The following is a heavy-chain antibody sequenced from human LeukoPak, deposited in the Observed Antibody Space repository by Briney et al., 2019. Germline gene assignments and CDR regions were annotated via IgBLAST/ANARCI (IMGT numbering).Heavy chain of an antibody. CDR1: GFTFSTCS. J-gene: IGHJ4*02. D-gene: IGHD3-22*01. V-gene: IGHV3-21*01. Sequence: GGSLRLSCAASGFTFSTCSMNWVRQAPGKGLEWVSSISSSSNYIYYADSVRGRFTISRDNAKNSLYLQMNSLRAEDTAIYYCATEKGITTQIDYWGQGTLVTVSS. CDR2: ISSSSNYI. CDR3: ATEKGITTQIDY.